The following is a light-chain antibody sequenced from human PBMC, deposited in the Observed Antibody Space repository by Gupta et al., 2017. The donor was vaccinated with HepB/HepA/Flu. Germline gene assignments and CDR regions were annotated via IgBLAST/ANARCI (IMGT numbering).Light chain of an antibody. CDR1: SSNIGSNT. CDR2: NNN. J-gene: IGLJ2*01. CDR3: AAWDDSLSGVV. V-gene: IGLV1-44*01. Sequence: QPVLTQPPSASGTPGQRVTISCSGSSSNIGSNTVSWYQQLPGTAPKLLIYNNNQRPSGVPDRFSGSKSGTSASLAISGLQSEDEADYYCAAWDDSLSGVVFGGGTKLTVL.